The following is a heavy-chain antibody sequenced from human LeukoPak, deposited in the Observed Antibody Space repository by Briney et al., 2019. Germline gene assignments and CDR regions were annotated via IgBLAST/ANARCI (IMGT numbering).Heavy chain of an antibody. CDR2: ISYSGST. D-gene: IGHD6-13*01. J-gene: IGHJ5*02. CDR3: ASGGSSSWYRWFNP. Sequence: PSETLSLTCTVSGGSISSSSYYWGWIRQPPGKGLEWIGDISYSGSTYYNPSLKSRVTISVDTSKNQFSLKLSSVTATDTAVYYCASGGSSSWYRWFNPWGQGTLATVSS. CDR1: GGSISSSSYY. V-gene: IGHV4-39*01.